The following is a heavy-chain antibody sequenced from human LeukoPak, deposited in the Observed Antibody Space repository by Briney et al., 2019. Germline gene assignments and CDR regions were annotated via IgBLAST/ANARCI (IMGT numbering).Heavy chain of an antibody. V-gene: IGHV4-59*08. CDR1: GGSISSYY. D-gene: IGHD3-10*01. Sequence: PSETLSLTCTVCGGSISSYYWSWIRQPPGKGLEWIGDIYYSGSTNYNPSLKSRVTISVDTSKNQFSLKLSSVTAADTAVYYCARLGRTTELLWCGELSERAFDIWGQGTLVTVSS. CDR3: ARLGRTTELLWCGELSERAFDI. CDR2: IYYSGST. J-gene: IGHJ3*02.